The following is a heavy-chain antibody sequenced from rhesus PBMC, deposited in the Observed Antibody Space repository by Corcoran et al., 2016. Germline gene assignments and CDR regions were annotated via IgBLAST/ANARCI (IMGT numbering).Heavy chain of an antibody. CDR2: ISSGGGST. CDR1: GFTFSDYY. V-gene: IGHV3-59*01. CDR3: AGWYSSGLGY. D-gene: IGHD6-31*01. Sequence: EVQLVESGGGLAKPGGSLRLSCAASGFTFSDYYMHWVRQASGKGLEGVSRISSGGGSTWYPDSVKVRFTISRENAKNTLYLPMDSLRAEDTAVYYCAGWYSSGLGYCGQGVLVTVSS. J-gene: IGHJ4*01.